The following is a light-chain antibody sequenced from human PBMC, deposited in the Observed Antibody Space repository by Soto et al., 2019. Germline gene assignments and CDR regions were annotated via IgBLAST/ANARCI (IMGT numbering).Light chain of an antibody. J-gene: IGLJ1*01. CDR1: RSDVGGYNS. Sequence: QSVLTQPASVSGSPGQSITISCTGTRSDVGGYNSVSWYQQHPGKAPKLMIYEVSNRPSGVSNRFSGSKSGNTASLTISGLQAEDEADYYCSSYTTSSTLLYVFGTGTKVTVL. CDR2: EVS. CDR3: SSYTTSSTLLYV. V-gene: IGLV2-14*01.